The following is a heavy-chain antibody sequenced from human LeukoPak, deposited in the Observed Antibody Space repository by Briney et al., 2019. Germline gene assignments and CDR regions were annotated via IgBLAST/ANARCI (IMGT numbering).Heavy chain of an antibody. CDR1: GFTFSSYG. Sequence: GRSLRLSCAASGFTFSSYGMHWVRQAPGKGLEWVAVIWYDGSNKYYADSVKGRFTISRDNAKNTLYLQMNSLRADDTAMYYCARVPTYGSIFDYWGQGNLVTVSS. CDR2: IWYDGSNK. V-gene: IGHV3-33*01. CDR3: ARVPTYGSIFDY. J-gene: IGHJ4*02. D-gene: IGHD3-10*01.